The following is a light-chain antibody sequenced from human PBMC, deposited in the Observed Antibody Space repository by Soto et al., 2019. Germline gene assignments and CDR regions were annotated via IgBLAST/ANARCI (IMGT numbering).Light chain of an antibody. CDR2: AAS. CDR1: QGISSY. V-gene: IGKV1-8*01. CDR3: QHYNTYPWT. J-gene: IGKJ1*01. Sequence: AIRMTQCPSSLSASTGDRVTITCRASQGISSYLAWYQQKPGKAPKLLIYAASTLQSGVPSRFSGSGSGTEFTLTISSLQPGDFATYYCQHYNTYPWTFGQGTKVDIK.